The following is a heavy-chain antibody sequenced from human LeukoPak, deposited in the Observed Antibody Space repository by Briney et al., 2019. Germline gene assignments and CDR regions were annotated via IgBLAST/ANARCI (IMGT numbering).Heavy chain of an antibody. D-gene: IGHD6-6*01. J-gene: IGHJ4*02. Sequence: PGGSLRLSCAASGFTFDDYAMHWVRQAPGKGLEWVAVISYDGSNKYYADSVKGRFTISRDNSKNTLYLQMNSLRAEDTAVYYCARPSEQLVRSCVDYWGQGTLVTVSS. CDR3: ARPSEQLVRSCVDY. CDR1: GFTFDDYA. CDR2: ISYDGSNK. V-gene: IGHV3-30*04.